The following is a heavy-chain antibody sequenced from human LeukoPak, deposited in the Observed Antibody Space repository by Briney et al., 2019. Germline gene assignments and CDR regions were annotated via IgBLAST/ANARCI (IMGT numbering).Heavy chain of an antibody. V-gene: IGHV1-46*01. CDR1: GYTFTSYY. CDR2: INPSGGST. J-gene: IGHJ4*02. D-gene: IGHD3-22*01. CDR3: ARAAEGYYYDSSGYLLNFDY. Sequence: ASVKVSCKASGYTFTSYYMHWVRQAPGQGLEWMGIINPSGGSTSYAQKFQGRVTITADESTSTAYMELSSLRSEDTAVYYCARAAEGYYYDSSGYLLNFDYWGQGTLVTVSS.